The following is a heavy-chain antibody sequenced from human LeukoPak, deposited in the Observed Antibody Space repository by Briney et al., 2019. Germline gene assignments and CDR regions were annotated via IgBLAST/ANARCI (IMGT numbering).Heavy chain of an antibody. CDR1: EFTFNIYW. CDR3: ARVRFLERSQYYFDY. V-gene: IGHV3-7*01. D-gene: IGHD3-3*01. J-gene: IGHJ4*02. CDR2: IKQDGSEK. Sequence: GGSLRLSCAASEFTFNIYWMSWVRQAPGKGLECVANIKQDGSEKYYVDSVEGRFTISRDNAKNSLYLQMNSLRAEDTAVYYCARVRFLERSQYYFDYWGQGTLVTVSS.